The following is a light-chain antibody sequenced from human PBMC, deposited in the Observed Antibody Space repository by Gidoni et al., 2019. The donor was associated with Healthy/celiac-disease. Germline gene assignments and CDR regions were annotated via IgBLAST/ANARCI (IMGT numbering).Light chain of an antibody. CDR1: QSISSY. V-gene: IGKV1-39*01. CDR2: AAS. CDR3: QQSYSTPLT. Sequence: DIQMTQSPSSLSASVGDSVTITCRASQSISSYLNWYQQKPGKAPKLLIYAASSLQSGVPSRFSGSGSGTDFTLTISSLQPEDFATYYCQQSYSTPLTFXQXTKLEIK. J-gene: IGKJ2*01.